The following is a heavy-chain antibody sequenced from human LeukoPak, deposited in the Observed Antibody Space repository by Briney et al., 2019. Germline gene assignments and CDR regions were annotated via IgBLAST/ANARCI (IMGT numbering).Heavy chain of an antibody. D-gene: IGHD4-17*01. CDR3: ASRLKTTGYRYDY. V-gene: IGHV4-30-4*08. CDR2: IYYSGST. Sequence: SETLSLTCTVSGGSISSGDYYWSWIRQPPGKGLEWIGYIYYSGSTYYNPSLKSRVTISVDTSKNQFSLKLSSVTAADTAVYYCASRLKTTGYRYDYWGQGTLVTVSS. J-gene: IGHJ4*02. CDR1: GGSISSGDYY.